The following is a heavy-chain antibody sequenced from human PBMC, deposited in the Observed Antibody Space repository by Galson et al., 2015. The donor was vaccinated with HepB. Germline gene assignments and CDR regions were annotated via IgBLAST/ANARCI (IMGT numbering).Heavy chain of an antibody. D-gene: IGHD1-26*01. Sequence: SLSLSCAASGFTFRSYAMSWVRQAPGKGLEWFSAISGSGGSTYYADSVRGRFTISRDNSKNTLYLQMNSLRAEDTAVYYCAKDVRLVGANSFDYWGQGTLVTVSS. V-gene: IGHV3-23*01. CDR1: GFTFRSYA. CDR3: AKDVRLVGANSFDY. CDR2: ISGSGGST. J-gene: IGHJ4*02.